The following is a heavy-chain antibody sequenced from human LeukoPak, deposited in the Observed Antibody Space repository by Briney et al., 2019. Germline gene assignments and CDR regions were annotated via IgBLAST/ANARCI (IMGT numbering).Heavy chain of an antibody. CDR2: IYYSGGT. CDR1: GGSISSYY. V-gene: IGHV4-59*01. Sequence: SETLSLTCTVSGGSISSYYWSWIRQPPGKGLEWIGYIYYSGGTNYNPSLKSRVTISVDTSKNQFSLKLSSVTAADTAVYYCARDKSPNYYYYYGMDVWGQGTTVTVSS. J-gene: IGHJ6*02. CDR3: ARDKSPNYYYYYGMDV.